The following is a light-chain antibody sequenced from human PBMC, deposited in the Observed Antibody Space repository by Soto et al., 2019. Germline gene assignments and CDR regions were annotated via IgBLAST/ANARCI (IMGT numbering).Light chain of an antibody. V-gene: IGKV3-20*01. Sequence: EIVLTQSPGTLSLSPGGRATLSCRASQSVSSSYLAWYQQKPGQAPRLLIYGASSRATGIPDRFSGSGSGTDFTLTISRLEPEDFAVYYCQQYGSSPPWTFGQGTKVDI. CDR3: QQYGSSPPWT. CDR2: GAS. J-gene: IGKJ1*01. CDR1: QSVSSSY.